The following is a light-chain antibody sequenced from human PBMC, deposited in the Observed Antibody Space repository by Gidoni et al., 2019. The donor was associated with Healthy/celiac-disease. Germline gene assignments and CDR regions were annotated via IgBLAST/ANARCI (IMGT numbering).Light chain of an antibody. V-gene: IGKV3-15*01. J-gene: IGKJ1*01. CDR3: QQYNNWLWT. Sequence: RVMTQSTATLSVSPGERATLSCRASQSVSSNLTWYQQKPGQAHRLLIYGASTRATGIPARFSGSGSGTEFTLTISSLQSEYFAVYYCQQYNNWLWTFGQGTKVEIK. CDR1: QSVSSN. CDR2: GAS.